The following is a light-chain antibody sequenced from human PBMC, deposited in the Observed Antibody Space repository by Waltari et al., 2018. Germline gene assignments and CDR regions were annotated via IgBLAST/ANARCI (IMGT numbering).Light chain of an antibody. CDR2: WAS. Sequence: DIVMTKSPDSLAVSLGERATINCQSSQSVLYSSSKKSYLAWYQQKPGQPPKLFIYWASTRESGVPDRFSGSGSGTDFTLTISSLQAEDVAVYYCQQYYTTPWTFGQGTKVEIK. J-gene: IGKJ1*01. CDR3: QQYYTTPWT. V-gene: IGKV4-1*01. CDR1: QSVLYSSSKKSY.